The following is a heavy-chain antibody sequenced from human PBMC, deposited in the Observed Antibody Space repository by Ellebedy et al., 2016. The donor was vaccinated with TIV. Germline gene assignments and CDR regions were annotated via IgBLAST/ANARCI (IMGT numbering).Heavy chain of an antibody. V-gene: IGHV3-23*01. J-gene: IGHJ4*02. D-gene: IGHD3-10*01. Sequence: PGGSLRLSCVASGFTFSSSAMSWVRQAPGQGLEWVSGINANGVSIAYADSVKGRFTISRDNSKDTLFLQMNSLRAEDTAVYYCASSRYHYYLGNTIFAYWGQGALVTVSS. CDR1: GFTFSSSA. CDR2: INANGVSI. CDR3: ASSRYHYYLGNTIFAY.